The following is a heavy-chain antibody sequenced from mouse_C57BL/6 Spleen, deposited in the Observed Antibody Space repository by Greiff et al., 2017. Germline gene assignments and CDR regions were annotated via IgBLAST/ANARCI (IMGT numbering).Heavy chain of an antibody. J-gene: IGHJ4*01. V-gene: IGHV1-69*01. CDR1: GHGFTSYW. CDR2: IDPSDSYT. Sequence: QVQLQQPGAELVMPGASVKLSCKASGHGFTSYWMHWVKQRPGQGLEWIGEIDPSDSYTNYNQKFKGKSTLTVDKSSSTAYMQLSSLTSEDSAVYYCVRGNAMDYWGQGTSVTVSS. CDR3: VRGNAMDY.